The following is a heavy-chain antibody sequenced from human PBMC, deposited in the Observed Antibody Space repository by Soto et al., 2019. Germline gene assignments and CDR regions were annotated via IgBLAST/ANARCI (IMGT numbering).Heavy chain of an antibody. D-gene: IGHD3-22*01. CDR3: ARDDYYDSRAFDY. CDR2: ISSSSSYI. J-gene: IGHJ4*02. Sequence: GSLRLSCAASGFTFGSYSMNWVRQAPGKGLEWVSSISSSSSYIYYADSVKGRFTISRDNAKNSLYLQMNSLRAEDTAVYYCARDDYYDSRAFDYWGQGTLVTVSS. CDR1: GFTFGSYS. V-gene: IGHV3-21*01.